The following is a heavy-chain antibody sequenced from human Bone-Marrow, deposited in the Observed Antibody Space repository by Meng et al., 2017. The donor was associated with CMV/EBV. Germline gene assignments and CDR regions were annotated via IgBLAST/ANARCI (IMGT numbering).Heavy chain of an antibody. CDR1: GLTFSSYW. CDR3: ARVSVIDGWHDFWSGFHRGYYGMDV. J-gene: IGHJ6*02. Sequence: GGSLRLSCAASGLTFSSYWMSWVRQAPGKGLEWVANIKQDGSETFYVDSVKGRFTVSRDNAKNSLYLQMNSLRAEDTAVYYCARVSVIDGWHDFWSGFHRGYYGMDVWGQGTTVTVSS. CDR2: IKQDGSET. V-gene: IGHV3-7*01. D-gene: IGHD3-3*01.